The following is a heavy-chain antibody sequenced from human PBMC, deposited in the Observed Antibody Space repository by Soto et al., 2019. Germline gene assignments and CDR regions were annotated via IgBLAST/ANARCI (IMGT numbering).Heavy chain of an antibody. CDR3: AREKPSQGYCSGGSCYRGCAFDI. J-gene: IGHJ3*02. V-gene: IGHV4-31*03. CDR1: GGSISSGGYH. CDR2: IYYSGST. Sequence: PSETLSLTCTVSGGSISSGGYHWSWIRQHPGKGLEWIGYIYYSGSTYYNPSLKSRVTISVDTSKNQFSLKLSSVTAADTAVYYCAREKPSQGYCSGGSCYRGCAFDIRGQGTMVTVSS. D-gene: IGHD2-15*01.